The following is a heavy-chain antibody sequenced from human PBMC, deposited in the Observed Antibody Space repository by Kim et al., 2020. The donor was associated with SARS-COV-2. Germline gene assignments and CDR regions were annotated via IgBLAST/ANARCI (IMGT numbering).Heavy chain of an antibody. Sequence: YYADPVKGRFTITRDNAKNTLYLQMNSLRAEDTAVYYCAKRVYYYYGMDVWGQGTTVTVSS. CDR3: AKRVYYYYGMDV. V-gene: IGHV3-23*01. J-gene: IGHJ6*02. D-gene: IGHD6-13*01.